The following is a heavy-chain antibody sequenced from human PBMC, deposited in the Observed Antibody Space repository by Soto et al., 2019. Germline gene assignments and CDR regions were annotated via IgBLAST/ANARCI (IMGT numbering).Heavy chain of an antibody. CDR1: GYTFTNYA. J-gene: IGHJ4*02. CDR3: ARDGAVAGNTNFDY. V-gene: IGHV1-3*01. Sequence: ASVKVSCKASGYTFTNYAIHWVRQGPGQRLEWMGWINAGNGKTKYSQKFQGRVTITRDTPASTAYMELSSLRSEDTAVYYCARDGAVAGNTNFDYWGQGTLVTVSS. CDR2: INAGNGKT. D-gene: IGHD6-19*01.